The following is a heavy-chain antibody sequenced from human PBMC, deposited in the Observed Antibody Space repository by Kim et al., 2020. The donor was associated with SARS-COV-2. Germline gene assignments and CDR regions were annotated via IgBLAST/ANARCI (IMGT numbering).Heavy chain of an antibody. J-gene: IGHJ3*02. CDR3: ARDNQLLSTGLDAFDI. V-gene: IGHV4-59*01. Sequence: SLKSRVTISVDTSKNQFSLKLSSVTAADTAVYYCARDNQLLSTGLDAFDIWGQGTMVTVSS. D-gene: IGHD2-2*01.